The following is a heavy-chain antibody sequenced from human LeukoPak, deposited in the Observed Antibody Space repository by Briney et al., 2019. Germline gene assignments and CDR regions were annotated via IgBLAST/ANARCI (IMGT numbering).Heavy chain of an antibody. Sequence: RGSLRLSCAVSGFTFSTYCMHWVRQAPGKGLEWVAFIQYDGSDKYYADSGEGRFTICRDHSTNTLCRQINRLIPEATAVYYCVKNRSASYIDYWGQGTLVTVSS. CDR2: IQYDGSDK. CDR3: VKNRSASYIDY. CDR1: GFTFSTYC. J-gene: IGHJ4*02. V-gene: IGHV3-30*02. D-gene: IGHD3-3*01.